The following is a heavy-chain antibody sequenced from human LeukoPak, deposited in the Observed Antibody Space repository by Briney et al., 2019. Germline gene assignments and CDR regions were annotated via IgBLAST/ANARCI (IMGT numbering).Heavy chain of an antibody. CDR2: FDPEDGET. CDR3: ATEHYCSGGSCYGYYFDY. D-gene: IGHD2-15*01. Sequence: ASVKVSCKVSGYTLTELSMHWVRQAPGKGLEWMGGFDPEDGETIYPQKFQGRVTMTEDTSTDTAYMELSSLRSEDTAVYYCATEHYCSGGSCYGYYFDYWGQGTLVTVSS. J-gene: IGHJ4*02. CDR1: GYTLTELS. V-gene: IGHV1-24*01.